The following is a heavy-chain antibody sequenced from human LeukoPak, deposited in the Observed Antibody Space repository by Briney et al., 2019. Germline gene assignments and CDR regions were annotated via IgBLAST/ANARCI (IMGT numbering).Heavy chain of an antibody. Sequence: SETLSLTCTVSGGSISSYYWSWIRQPAGKGLEWIGRIYTSGSTNYNPSLKSRVTMSVDTSKNQFSLKLSSVTAADTAVYYCASDVPFYDSSGYYKRGLFDYWGQGTLVTVSS. V-gene: IGHV4-4*07. D-gene: IGHD3-22*01. J-gene: IGHJ4*02. CDR1: GGSISSYY. CDR3: ASDVPFYDSSGYYKRGLFDY. CDR2: IYTSGST.